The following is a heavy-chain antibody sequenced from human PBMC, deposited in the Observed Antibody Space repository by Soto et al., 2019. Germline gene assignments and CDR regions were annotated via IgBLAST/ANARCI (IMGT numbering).Heavy chain of an antibody. V-gene: IGHV4-59*01. D-gene: IGHD2-15*01. CDR1: GGSISSYY. CDR3: ARERRGGSFGPKYYFDY. J-gene: IGHJ4*02. CDR2: IYYSGST. Sequence: SETLSLTCTVSGGSISSYYWSWIRQPPGKGLEWIGYIYYSGSTNYNPSLKSRVTISVDTSKNQFSLKLSSVTAADTAVYYCARERRGGSFGPKYYFDYWGQGTLVTVSS.